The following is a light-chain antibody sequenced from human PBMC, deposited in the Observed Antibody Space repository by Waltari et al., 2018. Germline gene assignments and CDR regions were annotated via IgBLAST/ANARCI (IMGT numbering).Light chain of an antibody. J-gene: IGLJ3*02. CDR3: QSFDSSLSASV. V-gene: IGLV1-40*01. CDR1: SSNFGAGYD. Sequence: QSVLTQPPSMSGAPGQKVTIPCTGGSSNFGAGYDVHRYHQFPGTAPKLLIFGNTNRPSGVPGRFSGSRSGTSASLAIAGLQSEDEAVYYCQSFDSSLSASVFGGGTKLTVL. CDR2: GNT.